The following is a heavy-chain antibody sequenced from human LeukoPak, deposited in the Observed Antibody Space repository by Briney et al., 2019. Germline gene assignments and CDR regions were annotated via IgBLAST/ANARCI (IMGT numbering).Heavy chain of an antibody. J-gene: IGHJ4*02. V-gene: IGHV4-38-2*01. Sequence: SETLSLTCAVSGYSISSGYYWGWIRQPPGTGLEWIGSIYHSGSTYYNPSLKSRVTISVDTSKNQFSLKLSSVTAADTAVYYCASGNYFDYWGQGTLVTVSS. CDR1: GYSISSGYY. CDR3: ASGNYFDY. CDR2: IYHSGST. D-gene: IGHD1-26*01.